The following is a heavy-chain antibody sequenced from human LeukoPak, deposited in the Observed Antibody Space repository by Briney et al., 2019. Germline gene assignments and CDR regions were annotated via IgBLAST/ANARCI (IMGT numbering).Heavy chain of an antibody. J-gene: IGHJ3*02. CDR2: INWNGGST. CDR1: GFTFDDYG. CDR3: ARITPYYGSGSYSVLSAIDS. V-gene: IGHV3-20*04. Sequence: PGGSLRLSCAASGFTFDDYGMSWVRQAPGKGLEWVSGINWNGGSTGYADSVKGRFTISRDNAKNSLYLQMNSLRAEDTALYYCARITPYYGSGSYSVLSAIDSWGQGTMVTVSS. D-gene: IGHD3-10*01.